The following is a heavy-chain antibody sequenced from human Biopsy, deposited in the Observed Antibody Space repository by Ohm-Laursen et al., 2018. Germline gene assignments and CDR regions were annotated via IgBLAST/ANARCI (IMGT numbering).Heavy chain of an antibody. CDR3: ARLYRLDDYWNDDPPDAFDV. Sequence: SQTLSLTCTVSGGSISSGGSYWSWIRQRPGKGLEWIGYIFNSANTYYNPSLKNLITISVDASKNQFSLKLSSVTAADTAVFFCARLYRLDDYWNDDPPDAFDVWAQGTMATVSS. CDR2: IFNSANT. V-gene: IGHV4-31*01. D-gene: IGHD3-3*01. CDR1: GGSISSGGSY. J-gene: IGHJ3*01.